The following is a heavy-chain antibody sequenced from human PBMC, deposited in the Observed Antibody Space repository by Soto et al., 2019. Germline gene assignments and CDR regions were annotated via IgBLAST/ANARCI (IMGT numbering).Heavy chain of an antibody. CDR3: AKFFVETGSNTGWSWSFHY. CDR2: ISGSGGTT. J-gene: IGHJ4*02. Sequence: EVQLLESGGGLVQPGRSLRLFCAASGFTFSNYAMSWVRQAPGQGLDWVSAISGSGGTTYYADSVKGRFTISRDNSKNTLFLQMNSLRAEDAAVYYCAKFFVETGSNTGWSWSFHYWVQGTLVTVSS. CDR1: GFTFSNYA. D-gene: IGHD6-19*01. V-gene: IGHV3-23*01.